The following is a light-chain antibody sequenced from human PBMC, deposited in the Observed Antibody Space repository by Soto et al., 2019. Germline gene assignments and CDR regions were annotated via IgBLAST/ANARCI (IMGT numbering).Light chain of an antibody. J-gene: IGLJ3*02. V-gene: IGLV2-8*01. CDR1: SSDVGGYNY. Sequence: QSALTEPPSASGSPGQSVTISCTGTSSDVGGYNYVSWYQHHPGKAPKLMIYEVTKRPSGVPDRFSGSKSGNTASLTVSGLQAEDEADYYCNSYADSDNSLFGGGTKLTVL. CDR2: EVT. CDR3: NSYADSDNSL.